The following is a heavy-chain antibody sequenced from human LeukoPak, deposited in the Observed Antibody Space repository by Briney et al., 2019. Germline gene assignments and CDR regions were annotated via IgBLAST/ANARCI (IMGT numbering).Heavy chain of an antibody. V-gene: IGHV1-69*06. CDR1: GGTFSSYA. J-gene: IGHJ6*03. D-gene: IGHD6-19*01. CDR2: IIPIFGTA. CDR3: ATAPIAVAGIYYYYYYMDV. Sequence: SVKVSCKASGGTFSSYAISWVRQAPGQGLEWMGGIIPIFGTANYAQKFQGRVTITADKSTSTAYMELSSLRSEDTAVYYCATAPIAVAGIYYYYYYMDVWGKGTTVTVSS.